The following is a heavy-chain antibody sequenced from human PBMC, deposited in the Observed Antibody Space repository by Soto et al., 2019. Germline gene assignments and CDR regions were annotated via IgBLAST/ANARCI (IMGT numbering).Heavy chain of an antibody. V-gene: IGHV3-49*03. Sequence: GSLRLSCTASGFTFGDYAMSWFRQAPGKGLEWVGFIRSKAYGGTTEYAASVKGRFTISRDDSKSIAYLQMNSLKTEDTAVYYCTRDPPGWFEWELLDYYYGMDVWGQGTTVTVSS. D-gene: IGHD1-26*01. J-gene: IGHJ6*02. CDR3: TRDPPGWFEWELLDYYYGMDV. CDR2: IRSKAYGGTT. CDR1: GFTFGDYA.